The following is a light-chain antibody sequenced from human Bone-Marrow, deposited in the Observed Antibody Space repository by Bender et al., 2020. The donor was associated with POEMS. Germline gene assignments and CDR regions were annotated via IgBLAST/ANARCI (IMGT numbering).Light chain of an antibody. J-gene: IGLJ1*01. V-gene: IGLV2-11*01. CDR1: SSDVGGYNY. CDR2: DVS. CDR3: CSYVGSYTYV. Sequence: QSALTQPRSVSGSPGQSVTISCTGTSSDVGGYNYVSWYQQHPGKAPRLMIHDVSKRPSGVPDRFSGSKSGNTASLTISGLQTDDEADYYCCSYVGSYTYVFGSGTMVTVL.